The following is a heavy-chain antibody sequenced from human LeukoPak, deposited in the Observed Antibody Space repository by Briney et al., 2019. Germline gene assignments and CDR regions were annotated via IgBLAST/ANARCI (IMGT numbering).Heavy chain of an antibody. J-gene: IGHJ4*02. V-gene: IGHV3-23*01. CDR3: AKDLDTGYDWGPSSFDY. CDR1: GFTFSSYG. CDR2: ISGSGGST. D-gene: IGHD5-12*01. Sequence: QPGGSLRLSCAASGFTFSSYGMSWVRQAPGKGPEWVSAISGSGGSTYYADSVKGRFTISRDNSKNTLYPQMNTLRAEDTAVYYCAKDLDTGYDWGPSSFDYWGQGTLVTVSS.